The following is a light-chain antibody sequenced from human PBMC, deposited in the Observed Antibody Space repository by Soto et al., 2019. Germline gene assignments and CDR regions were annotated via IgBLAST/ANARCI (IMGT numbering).Light chain of an antibody. V-gene: IGLV2-14*01. J-gene: IGLJ1*01. CDR3: RSYTSSSTNYV. Sequence: QSALTQPASVSGSPGQSITISCTGTSSDVGGYNYVSWYQQHPGKAPKLMIYEVSNRPSGVSNRFSGSKSGNTASLTISGLQAEDEADYYCRSYTSSSTNYVFGTGTKLTVL. CDR1: SSDVGGYNY. CDR2: EVS.